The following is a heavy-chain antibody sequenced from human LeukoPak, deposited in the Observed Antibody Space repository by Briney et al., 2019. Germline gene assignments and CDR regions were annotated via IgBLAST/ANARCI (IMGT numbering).Heavy chain of an antibody. J-gene: IGHJ4*02. CDR3: AREGIGENAPNYFDY. V-gene: IGHV3-74*01. CDR1: GFTFSSYW. Sequence: GGSPRLSCAASGFTFSSYWMHWVRQAPGKGLVWVSRINSYGSSTSYADSVKGRFTISRDNAKNTLHLQMNSLRAEDTAVYYCAREGIGENAPNYFDYWGQGTLVTVSS. D-gene: IGHD3-10*01. CDR2: INSYGSST.